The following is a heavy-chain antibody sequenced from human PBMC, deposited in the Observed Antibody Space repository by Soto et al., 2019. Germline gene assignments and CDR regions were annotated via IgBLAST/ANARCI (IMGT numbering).Heavy chain of an antibody. CDR3: ARERSSGYPFLRLGFDP. V-gene: IGHV1-2*02. Sequence: ASVKVSCKASGYTFTGYYMHWVRQAPGQGLEWMGWINPNSGGTNYAQKFQGRVTMTRDTSISTAYMELSRLRSDDTAVYHCARERSSGYPFLRLGFDPWGKGTRVTVAS. J-gene: IGHJ5*02. CDR1: GYTFTGYY. D-gene: IGHD5-12*01. CDR2: INPNSGGT.